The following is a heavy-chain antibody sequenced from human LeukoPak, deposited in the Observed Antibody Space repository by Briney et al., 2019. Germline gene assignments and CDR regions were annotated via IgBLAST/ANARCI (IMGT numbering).Heavy chain of an antibody. Sequence: SGGSLRLSCAASGFTFSSSWMGWARQAPGKGLEWVSAISGSGGSTYYADSVKGRFTISRDNSKNTLYLQMNSLRAEDTAVYYCAKDLPYCSSTSCMDYWGQGTLVTVSS. CDR2: ISGSGGST. V-gene: IGHV3-23*01. CDR1: GFTFSSSW. CDR3: AKDLPYCSSTSCMDY. J-gene: IGHJ4*02. D-gene: IGHD2-2*01.